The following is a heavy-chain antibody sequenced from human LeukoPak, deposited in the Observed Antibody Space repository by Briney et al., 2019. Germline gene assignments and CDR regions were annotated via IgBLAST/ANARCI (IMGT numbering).Heavy chain of an antibody. CDR1: GYTFTSYG. CDR2: ISAYNGNT. Sequence: ASVKVSCKASGYTFTSYGISWVRQAPGQGLEWMGWISAYNGNTNYAQKLQGRVTMTTDTSTSTAYMELRSLRSDDTAVYYCARDARIVVVPAAITIVNYYYGMDVWGQGTTVTVSS. CDR3: ARDARIVVVPAAITIVNYYYGMDV. J-gene: IGHJ6*02. V-gene: IGHV1-18*01. D-gene: IGHD2-2*02.